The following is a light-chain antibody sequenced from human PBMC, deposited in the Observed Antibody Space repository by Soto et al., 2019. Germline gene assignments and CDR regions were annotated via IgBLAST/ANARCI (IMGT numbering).Light chain of an antibody. CDR3: QQYHNWPPWT. J-gene: IGKJ1*01. CDR2: GAS. V-gene: IGKV3-15*01. Sequence: ESVMTQSPATLSVSPGETATLSCRASQNLNTDLAWYQQKPGQAPRLLIYGASTRATEIPARFSGSGSGTEFTLTISSLQSEDFAVYYCQQYHNWPPWTFGQGTKVEIK. CDR1: QNLNTD.